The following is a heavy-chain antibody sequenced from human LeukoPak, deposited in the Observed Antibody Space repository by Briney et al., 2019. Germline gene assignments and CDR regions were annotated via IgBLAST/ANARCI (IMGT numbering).Heavy chain of an antibody. J-gene: IGHJ4*02. CDR2: IKSKTNGGTT. CDR3: MLGSGSYDSSDFDY. Sequence: GGSLRLSCAASGFTFNNVWMNWGRQASGKGLEWVGRIKSKTNGGTTEYAAPVKGRFTILRDDSKNTLYLQMNSLKTEDTAVYYCMLGSGSYDSSDFDYWGQGTLVTVSS. CDR1: GFTFNNVW. D-gene: IGHD3-22*01. V-gene: IGHV3-15*07.